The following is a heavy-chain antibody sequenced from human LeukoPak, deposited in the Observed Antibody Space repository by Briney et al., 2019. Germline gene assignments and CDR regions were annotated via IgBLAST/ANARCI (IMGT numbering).Heavy chain of an antibody. D-gene: IGHD5-18*01. J-gene: IGHJ6*03. CDR2: MNPNSGNT. CDR1: GYTFTSYD. Sequence: ASVKVSCKASGYTFTSYDINWVRQATGQGLEWMGWMNPNSGNTGYAQKFQGRVTMTRNTSISTAYMELSSLRSEDTAVYYCARRQRGYSYGYEIKNYYYYMDVWGKGTTVTVSS. V-gene: IGHV1-8*01. CDR3: ARRQRGYSYGYEIKNYYYYMDV.